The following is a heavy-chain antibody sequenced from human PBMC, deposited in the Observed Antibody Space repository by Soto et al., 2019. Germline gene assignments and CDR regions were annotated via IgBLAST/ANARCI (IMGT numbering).Heavy chain of an antibody. J-gene: IGHJ6*02. CDR1: GFTFSSYA. CDR3: ATEYYYDSSGYYSIYYGMDV. Sequence: QVQLVESGGGVVQPGTSLRLSCAASGFTFSSYAMHWVRQAPGKGLEWVAVISYDGSNKYYADSVKGRFTISRDNSKNPLYLQMNSLRAEDTAVYYCATEYYYDSSGYYSIYYGMDVWGQGTTVTVSS. V-gene: IGHV3-30*04. CDR2: ISYDGSNK. D-gene: IGHD3-22*01.